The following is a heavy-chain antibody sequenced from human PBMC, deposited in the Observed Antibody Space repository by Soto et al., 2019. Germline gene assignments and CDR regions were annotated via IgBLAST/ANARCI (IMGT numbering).Heavy chain of an antibody. CDR1: GFTFSSYG. Sequence: GGSLRLSCAASGFTFSSYGMHWVRQAPAKGLEWVAVVSYVGSNKYYADSVKGRFTISRDNSKNTLYLQMNSLRAEDTAVYYCAKDFDYDILTGPDYWGQGTLVTVSS. CDR2: VSYVGSNK. CDR3: AKDFDYDILTGPDY. D-gene: IGHD3-9*01. V-gene: IGHV3-30*18. J-gene: IGHJ4*02.